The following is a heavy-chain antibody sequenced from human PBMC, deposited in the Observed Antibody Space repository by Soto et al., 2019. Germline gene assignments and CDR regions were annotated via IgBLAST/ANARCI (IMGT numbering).Heavy chain of an antibody. CDR2: LTGSSDST. CDR1: GFTFSSFA. D-gene: IGHD4-17*01. V-gene: IGHV3-23*01. CDR3: AKGTAVTTGDMAY. Sequence: EVPLLESGGGLVQPGGSLRLSCAASGFTFSSFAMTWVRQAPGKGLEWVSSLTGSSDSTYYADSVKGRFTISRDNSKNTLYLQMNSLRADDTALYYCAKGTAVTTGDMAYWGQGTLVTVSS. J-gene: IGHJ4*02.